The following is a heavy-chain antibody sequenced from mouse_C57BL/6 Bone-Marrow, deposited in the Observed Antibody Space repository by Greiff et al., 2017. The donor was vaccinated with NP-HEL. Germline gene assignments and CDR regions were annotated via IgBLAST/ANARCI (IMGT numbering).Heavy chain of an antibody. CDR3: TSYGSRGGFAY. D-gene: IGHD1-1*01. V-gene: IGHV14-4*01. CDR2: IDPENGDT. J-gene: IGHJ3*01. Sequence: EVQLQQSGAELVRPGASVKLSCTASGFNIKDDYMHWVKQRPEQGLEWIGWIDPENGDTEYASKFQGQATITADTSSNTAYLQLSSLTSEDTAVYYCTSYGSRGGFAYWGQGTRVTVSA. CDR1: GFNIKDDY.